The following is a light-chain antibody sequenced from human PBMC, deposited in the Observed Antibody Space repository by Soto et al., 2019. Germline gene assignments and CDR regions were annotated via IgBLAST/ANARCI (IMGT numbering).Light chain of an antibody. V-gene: IGLV3-21*02. J-gene: IGLJ1*01. CDR2: DDD. CDR1: NIGRKS. Sequence: SYELTQPPSVSVAPGQTATITCGGDNIGRKSVHWYQQRPGQAPVLVVYDDDDRPSGIPDRFSGSNSGNTATLTISKVEAGDEADYYCQVWNNIIDLYAFGTGTKVTVL. CDR3: QVWNNIIDLYA.